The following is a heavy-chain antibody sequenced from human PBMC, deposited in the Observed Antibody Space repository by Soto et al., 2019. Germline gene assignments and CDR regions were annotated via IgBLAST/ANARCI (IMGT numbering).Heavy chain of an antibody. D-gene: IGHD2-2*02. CDR2: IYYSGST. J-gene: IGHJ4*02. CDR3: ARTCSSTSCYTGGSAVAGTV. V-gene: IGHV4-31*03. CDR1: GGSISSGGYY. Sequence: QVQLQESGPGLVKPSQTLSLTCTVSGGSISSGGYYWSWIRQHPGKGLEWIGYIYYSGSTYYNPSHKSRVTISVDTSKNQFSLKLSSVTAADTAVYYCARTCSSTSCYTGGSAVAGTVWGQGTLFTVSS.